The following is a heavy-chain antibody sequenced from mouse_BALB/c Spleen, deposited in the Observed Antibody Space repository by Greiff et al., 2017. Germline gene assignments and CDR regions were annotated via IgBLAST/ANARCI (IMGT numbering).Heavy chain of an antibody. Sequence: VQLQQSGAELVRSGASVKLSCTASGFNIKDYYMHWVKQRPEQGLEWIGWIDPENGDTEYAPKFQGKATMTADTSSNTAYLQLSSLTSEDTAVYYCNAGWDAAMDYWGQGTSVTVSS. CDR2: IDPENGDT. D-gene: IGHD4-1*01. CDR1: GFNIKDYY. CDR3: NAGWDAAMDY. V-gene: IGHV14-4*02. J-gene: IGHJ4*01.